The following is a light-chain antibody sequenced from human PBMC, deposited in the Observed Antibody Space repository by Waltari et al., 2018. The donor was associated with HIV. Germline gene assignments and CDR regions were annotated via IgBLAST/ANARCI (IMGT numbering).Light chain of an antibody. V-gene: IGLV2-23*02. CDR3: CSYAASRSVV. Sequence: QSALAQPASVSDSPGQSITISCTGTSSDVGNYNLVSWYQQHPGKVPKLIISAVTKRPAGVSNRVAGAKAGNTASLTISGLQAEDEADYYCCSYAASRSVVFGGGTKLTVL. J-gene: IGLJ2*01. CDR2: AVT. CDR1: SSDVGNYNL.